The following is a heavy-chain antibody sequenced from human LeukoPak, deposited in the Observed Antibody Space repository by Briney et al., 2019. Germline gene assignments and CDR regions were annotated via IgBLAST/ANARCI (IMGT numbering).Heavy chain of an antibody. J-gene: IGHJ4*02. Sequence: GGSLRLSCAASGFTFSSYAMSWVRQAPGKGLEWVSTISGSGDSTYYADSVKGRFTISRDNSKNTLYLQMNSLRAEDTAVCYCAKSDLGRQFAYWGQGTLVTVSS. V-gene: IGHV3-23*01. CDR2: ISGSGDST. CDR1: GFTFSSYA. CDR3: AKSDLGRQFAY. D-gene: IGHD7-27*01.